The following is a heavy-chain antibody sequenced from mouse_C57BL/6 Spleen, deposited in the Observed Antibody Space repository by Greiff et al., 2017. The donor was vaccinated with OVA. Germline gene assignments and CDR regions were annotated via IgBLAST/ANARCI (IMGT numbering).Heavy chain of an antibody. CDR3: ARGPDWYGVDY. J-gene: IGHJ2*01. CDR2: ISSGSSTI. CDR1: GFTFSDYG. V-gene: IGHV5-17*01. Sequence: EVKLVESGGGLVKPGGSLKLSCAASGFTFSDYGMHWVRQAPEKGLEWVAYISSGSSTIYYADTVKGRFTISRDNAKNTLFLQMTSLRSEDTAMYYCARGPDWYGVDYWGQGTTLTVSS. D-gene: IGHD1-2*01.